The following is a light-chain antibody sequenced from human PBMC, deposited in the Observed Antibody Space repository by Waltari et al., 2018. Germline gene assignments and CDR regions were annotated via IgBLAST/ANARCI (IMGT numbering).Light chain of an antibody. V-gene: IGKV1-8*01. Sequence: AIRITQSPSSLSASTGDRVTNTCRASQGISSYLAWYQQKPGKAPNLLIYAASTLQSGVPSRFSGSGSGTDFTLTISCLQSEDFATYYCQQYYSYLTFGQGTKLEIK. J-gene: IGKJ2*01. CDR1: QGISSY. CDR2: AAS. CDR3: QQYYSYLT.